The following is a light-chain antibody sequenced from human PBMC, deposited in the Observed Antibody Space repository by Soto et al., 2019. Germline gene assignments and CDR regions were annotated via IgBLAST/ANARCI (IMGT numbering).Light chain of an antibody. J-gene: IGKJ1*01. CDR2: ESS. V-gene: IGKV1-39*01. Sequence: DIHMAQSPSSVSASVGDTVTITCRASQNVRNYLNWYQQKPGKAPNLLTYESSTLESGVPSTFSGDGFGTDFTLTISSLHPDDFATYYCQQSFFAPPTFGRGTKVDIK. CDR1: QNVRNY. CDR3: QQSFFAPPT.